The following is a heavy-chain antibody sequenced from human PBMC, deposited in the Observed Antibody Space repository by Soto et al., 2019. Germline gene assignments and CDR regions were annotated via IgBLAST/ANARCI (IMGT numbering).Heavy chain of an antibody. Sequence: GGSLRLSCAASGFTFSSYAMSWVRQAPGKGLEWVSAISGSGGSTYYADSVKGRFTISRDNSKNTLYLQMNSLRAEDTAVYYCAKDSPYFWGRTQREYYFDYWGQGTLVTVSS. D-gene: IGHD3-16*01. CDR1: GFTFSSYA. CDR3: AKDSPYFWGRTQREYYFDY. CDR2: ISGSGGST. V-gene: IGHV3-23*01. J-gene: IGHJ4*02.